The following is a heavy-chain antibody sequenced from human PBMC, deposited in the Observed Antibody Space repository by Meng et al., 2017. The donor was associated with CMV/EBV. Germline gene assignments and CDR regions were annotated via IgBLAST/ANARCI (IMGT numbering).Heavy chain of an antibody. J-gene: IGHJ4*02. CDR2: IKSKTDGGTT. V-gene: IGHV3-15*01. CDR1: AW. D-gene: IGHD3-22*01. CDR3: TTDSLWGYYYDSSGYYRVDY. Sequence: AWMSWVRQAPGMGLEWVCRIKSKTDGGTTDYAAPVKGRFTISRDDSKNTLYLQMNSLKTEDTAVYYCTTDSLWGYYYDSSGYYRVDYWGQGTLVTVSS.